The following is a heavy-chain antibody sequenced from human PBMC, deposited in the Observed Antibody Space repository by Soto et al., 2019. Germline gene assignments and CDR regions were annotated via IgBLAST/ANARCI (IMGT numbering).Heavy chain of an antibody. D-gene: IGHD4-17*01. V-gene: IGHV3-30-3*01. Sequence: QVQLVESGGGVVQPGRSLRLSCAASGFTFSSYAMHWVRQAPGKGLEWVAVISYDGSNKYYSDSVNGRFTISRDNSKNTLYLQMNSLRAEDTAVYYCARDPVSSTLTTLFWLDPWGQGTLVTVSS. CDR1: GFTFSSYA. CDR3: ARDPVSSTLTTLFWLDP. CDR2: ISYDGSNK. J-gene: IGHJ5*02.